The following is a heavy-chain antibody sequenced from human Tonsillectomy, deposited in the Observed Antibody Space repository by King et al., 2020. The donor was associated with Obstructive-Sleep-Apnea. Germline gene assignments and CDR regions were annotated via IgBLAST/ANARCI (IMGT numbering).Heavy chain of an antibody. D-gene: IGHD1-26*01. J-gene: IGHJ6*02. CDR1: GDSISSYY. CDR3: ARNTEHYYYYGMDV. Sequence: QLQESGPGLVKPSETLSLTCTVSGDSISSYYWSWIRQPPGKGLEWIRYIYYSGSTKYNPSLKSRVTISVDTSKNQFSLKLSSVTAADTAVYYCARNTEHYYYYGMDVWGQGTTVTVSS. V-gene: IGHV4-59*08. CDR2: IYYSGST.